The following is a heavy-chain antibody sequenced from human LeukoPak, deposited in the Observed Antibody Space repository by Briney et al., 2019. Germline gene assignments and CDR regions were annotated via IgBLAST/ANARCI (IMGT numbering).Heavy chain of an antibody. Sequence: ASVKVSFKASGYTFTSYGIGWVRQAPGQGLEWMGWISTYNGKRNYAQKFQDRVTMTTDTSTSTAYMELRSLRSDDTAIYHCAKSYYYDNTGYWGAFDIWGQGTMVTVSS. V-gene: IGHV1-18*01. CDR1: GYTFTSYG. CDR3: AKSYYYDNTGYWGAFDI. J-gene: IGHJ3*02. CDR2: ISTYNGKR. D-gene: IGHD3-22*01.